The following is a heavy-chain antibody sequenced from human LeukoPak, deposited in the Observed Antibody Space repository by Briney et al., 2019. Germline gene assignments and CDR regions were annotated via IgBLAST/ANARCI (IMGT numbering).Heavy chain of an antibody. J-gene: IGHJ4*02. Sequence: GVSVKVSCKASGYTFTNYGIDWVRQAPGQGLEWMGWISAYNGNTNYAQKVQGRVTMTTDISTPTAYMDLRSLRSDDTAVYYCARGGGYSTPNDYWGQGTLVTVSS. CDR2: ISAYNGNT. V-gene: IGHV1-18*01. CDR1: GYTFTNYG. D-gene: IGHD2-8*01. CDR3: ARGGGYSTPNDY.